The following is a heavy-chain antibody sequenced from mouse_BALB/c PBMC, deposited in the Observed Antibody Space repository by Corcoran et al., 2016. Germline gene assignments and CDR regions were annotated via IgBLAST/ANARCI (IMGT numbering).Heavy chain of an antibody. V-gene: IGHV9-1*02. CDR3: ARMGYRERYFDV. CDR2: INTYTGEP. Sequence: QIQLVQSGPELKKPGETVKISCKASGYTFTNYGMNWVKQAPGKGLKWMGWINTYTGEPTYADDFKGRFAFSLETSASTAYLQINNLKNEDMATYFCARMGYRERYFDVWGAGTTVTVSS. J-gene: IGHJ1*01. D-gene: IGHD2-14*01. CDR1: GYTFTNYG.